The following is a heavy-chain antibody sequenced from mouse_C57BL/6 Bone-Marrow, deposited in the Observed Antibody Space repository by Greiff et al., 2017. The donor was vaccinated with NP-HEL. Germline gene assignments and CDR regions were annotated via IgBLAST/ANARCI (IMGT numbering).Heavy chain of an antibody. CDR3: AILWLRGYYFDY. Sequence: VQLQESGAELVKPGASVKMSCKASGYTFTTYPIEWMKQNHGKSLEWIGNFHPYNDDTKYNEKFKGKATLTVEKSSSTVYLELSRLTSDDSAVYYCAILWLRGYYFDYWGQGTTLTVSS. J-gene: IGHJ2*01. D-gene: IGHD2-2*01. CDR1: GYTFTTYP. V-gene: IGHV1-47*01. CDR2: FHPYNDDT.